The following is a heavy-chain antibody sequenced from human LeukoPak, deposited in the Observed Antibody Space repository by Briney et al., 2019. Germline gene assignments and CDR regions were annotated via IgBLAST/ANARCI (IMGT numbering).Heavy chain of an antibody. CDR2: ISSSGSTI. V-gene: IGHV3-48*04. CDR1: GFTFSSYA. J-gene: IGHJ6*03. Sequence: GGSLRLSCAASGFTFSSYAMSWVRQAPGKGLEWVSYISSSGSTIYYADSVKGRFTISRDNAKNSLYLQMNSLRAKDTAVYYCARARSVGLMDVWGKGTTVTVSS. CDR3: ARARSVGLMDV.